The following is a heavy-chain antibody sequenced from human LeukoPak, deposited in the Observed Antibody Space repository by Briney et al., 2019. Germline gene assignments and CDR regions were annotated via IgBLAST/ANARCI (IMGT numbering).Heavy chain of an antibody. J-gene: IGHJ2*01. CDR2: IDWDDGK. Sequence: SGPALVKPTQTLTLTCTFSGFSLTTSGMCVSWIRQPPGKALEWLARIDWDDGKYYSTSLKTRLTISKDTSKNQVVLTMTNMDPVDTATYYCARTLTTVTTLHFDLWGRGTLVTVSS. CDR3: ARTLTTVTTLHFDL. D-gene: IGHD4-17*01. CDR1: GFSLTTSGMC. V-gene: IGHV2-70*11.